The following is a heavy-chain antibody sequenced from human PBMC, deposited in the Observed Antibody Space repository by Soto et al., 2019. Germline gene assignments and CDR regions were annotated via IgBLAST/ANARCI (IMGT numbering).Heavy chain of an antibody. CDR2: IYSSGST. V-gene: IGHV4-59*01. CDR1: GGSIRGYC. CDR3: ARTAWYSSGPYYFDY. Sequence: SETLSLTCTVSGGSIRGYCWSCVRQPPGKGLEWIVNIYSSGSTNYNPSLKSRVTISVDTPKNQFSLEVTSVTAADTAVYYFARTAWYSSGPYYFDYWGQVLLVTVS. J-gene: IGHJ4*02. D-gene: IGHD6-19*01.